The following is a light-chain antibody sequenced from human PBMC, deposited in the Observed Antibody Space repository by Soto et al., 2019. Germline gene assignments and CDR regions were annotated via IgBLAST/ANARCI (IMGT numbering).Light chain of an antibody. CDR2: DAS. CDR3: LQHGSYPRT. Sequence: IQLTQSPSSLSASVGAKVTITSGASQDIAIYLAWYQQKPGKAPRRLIYDASKLQDGVPSRFSGSGSGTEFTLTISSLQPEDIATYYCLQHGSYPRTFGQGTKVDIK. CDR1: QDIAIY. V-gene: IGKV1-9*01. J-gene: IGKJ1*01.